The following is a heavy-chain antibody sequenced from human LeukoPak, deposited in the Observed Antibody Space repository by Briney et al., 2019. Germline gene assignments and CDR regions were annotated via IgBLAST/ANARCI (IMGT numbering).Heavy chain of an antibody. CDR3: VPSANYYYFDY. CDR1: GYTFTNYY. CDR2: INPKSGGT. Sequence: ASVKVSCKASGYTFTNYYMHWVRQAPGLGFEWMGWINPKSGGTSYPQKFQGRLTMTRDTSISTAYMELSRLRSDDTAVYYCVPSANYYYFDYWGQGILVTVSS. D-gene: IGHD4/OR15-4a*01. J-gene: IGHJ4*02. V-gene: IGHV1-2*02.